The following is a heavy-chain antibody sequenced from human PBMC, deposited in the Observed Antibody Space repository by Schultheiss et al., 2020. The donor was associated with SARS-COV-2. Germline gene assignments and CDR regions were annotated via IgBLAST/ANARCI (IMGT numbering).Heavy chain of an antibody. Sequence: GESLKISCAGSGFTFRSYAMTWVRQAPGKGLEWVSAISGSGGSTYYADSVKGRFTISRDNSKNTLYLQMNSLRAEDTALYYCAREGVVVVPAAARGGMDVWGQGTTVTVSS. CDR2: ISGSGGST. J-gene: IGHJ6*02. V-gene: IGHV3-23*01. CDR3: AREGVVVVPAAARGGMDV. D-gene: IGHD2-2*01. CDR1: GFTFRSYA.